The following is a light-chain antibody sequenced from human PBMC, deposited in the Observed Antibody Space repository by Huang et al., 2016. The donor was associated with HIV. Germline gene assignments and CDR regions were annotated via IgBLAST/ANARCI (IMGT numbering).Light chain of an antibody. CDR1: QSINKY. Sequence: DIQMTQSLSSLSASVGDRVIISCRASQSINKYLNWYQQMPGKAPKLLIYGASTLQRGVSSRFSGSVSGTDFTLTIGSLQPEDAATYYCQQSYKAPRTFGQGTLLEI. J-gene: IGKJ2*01. CDR2: GAS. CDR3: QQSYKAPRT. V-gene: IGKV1-39*01.